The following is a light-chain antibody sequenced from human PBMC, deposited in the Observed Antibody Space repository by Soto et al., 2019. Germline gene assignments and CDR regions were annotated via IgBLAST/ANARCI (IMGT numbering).Light chain of an antibody. CDR2: DAS. Sequence: DIQMTQSPSSLSASVGDRVTITCQASQDISNYLSWYQHKPGKAPEVLIYDASNLQTGVPSRFSGSGSGTDFTFTINSLQPEDIATYYCQHYNNLPPYTFGPGTKLEIK. CDR1: QDISNY. V-gene: IGKV1-33*01. CDR3: QHYNNLPPYT. J-gene: IGKJ2*01.